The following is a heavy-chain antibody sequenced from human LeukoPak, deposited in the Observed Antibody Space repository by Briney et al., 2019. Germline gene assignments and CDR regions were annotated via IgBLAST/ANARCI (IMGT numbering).Heavy chain of an antibody. CDR3: ARDYSSSWDFDY. CDR1: GFTFSSYS. J-gene: IGHJ4*02. D-gene: IGHD6-13*01. CDR2: ISSSSSYI. Sequence: GGSLRLSCAASGFTFSSYSMNWVRQAPGKRLEWVSSISSSSSYIYYADSVKGRFTISRDNAKNSLYLQMNSLRAEDTAVYYCARDYSSSWDFDYWGQGTLVTVSS. V-gene: IGHV3-21*01.